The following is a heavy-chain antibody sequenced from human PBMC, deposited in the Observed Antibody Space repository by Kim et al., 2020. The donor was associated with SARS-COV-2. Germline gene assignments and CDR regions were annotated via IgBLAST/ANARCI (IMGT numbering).Heavy chain of an antibody. V-gene: IGHV3-66*01. J-gene: IGHJ1*01. D-gene: IGHD3-22*01. Sequence: SVKGRLIITRDHSKNTLYLQMNSLRAEDTAVYYCATVVFYYDAGYFKNWGQGTLVIVSS. CDR3: ATVVFYYDAGYFKN.